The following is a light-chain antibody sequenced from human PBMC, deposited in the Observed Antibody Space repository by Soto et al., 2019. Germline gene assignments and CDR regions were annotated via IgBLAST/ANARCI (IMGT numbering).Light chain of an antibody. CDR3: QQYNNWPLT. Sequence: EIVMTQSPATLSVSPGERATLSCRASQTVSSNLAWYQQKPGQAPRLLIYGASTRATGIPARFSGSGSGTQVTLTISSLQSEDFAVYFCQQYNNWPLTFGGGTKAEIK. CDR2: GAS. CDR1: QTVSSN. J-gene: IGKJ4*01. V-gene: IGKV3-15*01.